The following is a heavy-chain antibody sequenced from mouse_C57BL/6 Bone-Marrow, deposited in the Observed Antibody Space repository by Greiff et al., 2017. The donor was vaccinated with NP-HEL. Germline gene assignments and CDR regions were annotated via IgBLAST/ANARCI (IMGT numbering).Heavy chain of an antibody. V-gene: IGHV1-85*01. CDR2: SYPRDGSP. CDR1: GYTFTSYD. Sequence: QVQLQQSGPELVKPGASVKLSCKASGYTFTSYDINWVKQRPGQGLEGMGWSYPRDGSPKYNEKFKGKATLTVDTSSSTAYMELHSLTSEDSAVYFCARDPSYYSNCDYWGQGTTLTVSS. D-gene: IGHD2-5*01. CDR3: ARDPSYYSNCDY. J-gene: IGHJ2*01.